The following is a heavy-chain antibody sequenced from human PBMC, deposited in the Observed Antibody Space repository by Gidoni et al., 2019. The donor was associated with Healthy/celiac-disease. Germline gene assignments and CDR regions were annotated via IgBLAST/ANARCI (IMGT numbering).Heavy chain of an antibody. CDR1: GSTFTSYD. J-gene: IGHJ5*02. CDR3: AKTPGRANWFDP. Sequence: QVQLVQSGAQVKKPGASVKVSCKDYGSTFTSYDINWVQQATGQSIDWMGWMNPNSGNTGYAQNFQGRVTMTSNTSISTDYMELSSLRSEDTAVYYCAKTPGRANWFDPWGQGTLVTVSS. CDR2: MNPNSGNT. V-gene: IGHV1-8*01. D-gene: IGHD2-15*01.